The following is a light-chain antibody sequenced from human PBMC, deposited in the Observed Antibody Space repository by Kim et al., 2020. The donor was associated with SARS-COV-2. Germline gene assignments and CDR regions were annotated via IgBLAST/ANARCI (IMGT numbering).Light chain of an antibody. CDR1: NSNIGNNY. CDR2: DDN. Sequence: QSVLTQPPSVSAAPGQKVTISCSGSNSNIGNNYVSWYQQFPGTAPKLLIYDDNKRPSGIPDRFSGSKSRTSATLDITGLQTGDEADYYCGTWDSSLTAGVFGGGTQLTVL. J-gene: IGLJ2*01. CDR3: GTWDSSLTAGV. V-gene: IGLV1-51*01.